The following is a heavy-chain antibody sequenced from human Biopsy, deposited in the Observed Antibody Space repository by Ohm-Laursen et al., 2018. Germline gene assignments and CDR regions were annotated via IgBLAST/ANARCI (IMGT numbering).Heavy chain of an antibody. CDR3: ATKLTGYFHH. J-gene: IGHJ1*01. V-gene: IGHV1-69*06. Sequence: SSVKVSCKVPEGTFSNYGVNWVRQAPGQGLEWLGGNIPILGTGNYAQKFQDRVTVVADTSTSTATMELRSLRSDDTAVYYCATKLTGYFHHWGQGTLVIVSS. D-gene: IGHD3-9*01. CDR2: NIPILGTG. CDR1: EGTFSNYG.